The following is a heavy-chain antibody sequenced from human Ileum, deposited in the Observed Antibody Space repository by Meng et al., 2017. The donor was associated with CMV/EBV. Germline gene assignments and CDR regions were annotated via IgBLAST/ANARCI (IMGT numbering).Heavy chain of an antibody. V-gene: IGHV3-23*01. J-gene: IGHJ3*02. D-gene: IGHD3-10*01. CDR3: AKCITDCLTRAFEM. Sequence: GGSLRLSCATSGFTFSSYSMSWVRQAPGKGLEWVSSINGNGVTTHYVDSVKGRFTVSRDNSKNTLYLQMNSLRAEDTAIYYCAKCITDCLTRAFEMWGQGTMVT. CDR1: GFTFSSYS. CDR2: INGNGVTT.